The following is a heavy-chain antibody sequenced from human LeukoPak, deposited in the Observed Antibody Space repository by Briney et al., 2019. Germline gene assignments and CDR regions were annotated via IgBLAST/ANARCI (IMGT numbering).Heavy chain of an antibody. CDR3: ARQFSGSYFRSDWFDP. Sequence: KSSETLSLTCTVSGGSISSYYWSWIRQPPGKGLEWIGYIYYSGSTNYNPSLKSRVTISVDTSKNQFSLKLSSVTAADTAVYYCARQFSGSYFRSDWFDPWGQGTLVTVSS. D-gene: IGHD3-10*01. V-gene: IGHV4-59*01. CDR1: GGSISSYY. CDR2: IYYSGST. J-gene: IGHJ5*02.